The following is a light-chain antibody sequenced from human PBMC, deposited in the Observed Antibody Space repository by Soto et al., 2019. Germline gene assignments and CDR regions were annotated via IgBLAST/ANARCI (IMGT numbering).Light chain of an antibody. CDR3: QQRSQWPPMT. CDR1: QSVSTY. J-gene: IGKJ5*01. CDR2: DAA. Sequence: ELVLTQSPGTLSLSPGERATPSCRASQSVSTYLAWYQVKPGQAPRLLIYDAASRATGVAARFSGSGSGTDFSLTISSLEPEDVAVYYCQQRSQWPPMTFGQGTRLDIK. V-gene: IGKV3-11*01.